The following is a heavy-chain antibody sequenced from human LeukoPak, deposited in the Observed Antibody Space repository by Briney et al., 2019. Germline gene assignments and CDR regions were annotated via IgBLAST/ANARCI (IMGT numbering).Heavy chain of an antibody. J-gene: IGHJ6*02. CDR1: GGSISSYY. Sequence: KPSETLSLTCTVSGGSISSYYWSWIRQPPGKGLEWIGYIYYSGSTNYNPSLKSRVTISVDTSKNQFSLELSSVTAADTAVYYCARPNGDYYYALDVWGRGTTVTVSS. V-gene: IGHV4-59*08. CDR2: IYYSGST. D-gene: IGHD4-17*01. CDR3: ARPNGDYYYALDV.